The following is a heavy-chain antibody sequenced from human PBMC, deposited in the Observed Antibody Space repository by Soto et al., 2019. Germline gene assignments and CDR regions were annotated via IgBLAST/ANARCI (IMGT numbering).Heavy chain of an antibody. V-gene: IGHV3-11*01. CDR2: ISSSGSTI. CDR1: GFTFSDYY. J-gene: IGHJ6*02. CDR3: ARDRVDTPMVTYHYYYGMDV. D-gene: IGHD5-18*01. Sequence: GGSLRLSCVASGFTFSDYYMSWIRQAPGKGLEWVSYISSSGSTIYYADSVKGRFTISRDNAKNSLYLQMNSLRAEDTAVYCCARDRVDTPMVTYHYYYGMDVWGQGTTVTGS.